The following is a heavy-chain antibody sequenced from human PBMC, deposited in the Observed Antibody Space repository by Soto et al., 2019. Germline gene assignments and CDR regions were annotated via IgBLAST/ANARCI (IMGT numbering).Heavy chain of an antibody. CDR1: GFTFSRYA. CDR2: ISAGGGST. J-gene: IGHJ4*02. V-gene: IGHV3-23*01. D-gene: IGHD6-19*01. CDR3: AKVIAVAGSGGRGHYFDS. Sequence: EVQLLESGGGLVQPGGSLRLSCGASGFTFSRYAMSWVRQAPGKGLEWDSVISAGGGSTDYADSVKGRFTISRDNAKNTLYLQMNSLRAEDTAVYYCAKVIAVAGSGGRGHYFDSWGQGTMVTVSS.